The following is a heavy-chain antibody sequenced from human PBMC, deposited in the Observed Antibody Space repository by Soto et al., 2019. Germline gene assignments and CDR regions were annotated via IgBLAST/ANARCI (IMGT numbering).Heavy chain of an antibody. V-gene: IGHV3-30-3*01. CDR1: GFTFSSYA. J-gene: IGHJ4*02. CDR3: ARDYYGSGPSLLDY. D-gene: IGHD3-10*01. CDR2: ISYDGSNK. Sequence: VQLVESGGALVKPGGSLRLSCVASGFTFSSYAMHWVRQAPGKGLEWVAVISYDGSNKYYADSVKGRFTISRDNSKNTLYLQMNSLRAEDTAVYYCARDYYGSGPSLLDYWGQGTLVTVSS.